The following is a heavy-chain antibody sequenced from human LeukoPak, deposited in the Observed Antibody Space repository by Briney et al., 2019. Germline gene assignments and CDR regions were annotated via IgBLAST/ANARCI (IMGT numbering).Heavy chain of an antibody. CDR2: IYYSGST. V-gene: IGHV4-59*08. J-gene: IGHJ3*02. CDR1: GGSISGYY. D-gene: IGHD6-6*01. CDR3: AREYSSSSGRRAFDI. Sequence: NPSETLSLTCTVSGGSISGYYWSWIRQPPGKGLGWMGYIYYSGSTNYNPSLKSRLTISIDTSENQFSLKLSSVTAADTAVYYCAREYSSSSGRRAFDIWGQGTMVTVSS.